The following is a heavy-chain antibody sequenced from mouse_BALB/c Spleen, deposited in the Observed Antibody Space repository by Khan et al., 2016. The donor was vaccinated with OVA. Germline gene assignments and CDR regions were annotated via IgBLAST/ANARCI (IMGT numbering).Heavy chain of an antibody. CDR1: GYTFINYW. CDR2: INPCTGYT. D-gene: IGHD1-1*01. J-gene: IGHJ2*01. Sequence: QIQLVQSGAELAKPGASVKMSCKTSGYTFINYWMNWVIQRPGQGLEWIVYINPCTGYTEDNQKFKDKATLTADKSSSTAYMQLSSLTSEDSAVYYCARRGLRWDFDYWGQGTTLTVSS. V-gene: IGHV1-7*01. CDR3: ARRGLRWDFDY.